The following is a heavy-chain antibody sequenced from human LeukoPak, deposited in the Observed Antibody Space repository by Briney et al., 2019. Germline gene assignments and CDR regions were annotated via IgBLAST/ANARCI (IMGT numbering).Heavy chain of an antibody. J-gene: IGHJ4*02. D-gene: IGHD3-22*01. CDR3: ARVGIAYYYDSSGYYTDF. Sequence: GGSLRLSCAASGFTFSSYGMHWVRQAPGKGLEWVAVISYDGSNKYYADSVKGRFTISRDNSKNTLYLQMNSLGAEDTAVYYCARVGIAYYYDSSGYYTDFWGQGTLVTVSS. V-gene: IGHV3-30*03. CDR1: GFTFSSYG. CDR2: ISYDGSNK.